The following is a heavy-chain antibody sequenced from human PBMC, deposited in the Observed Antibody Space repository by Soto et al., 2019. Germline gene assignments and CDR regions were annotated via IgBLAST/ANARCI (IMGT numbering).Heavy chain of an antibody. J-gene: IGHJ6*02. CDR1: GFTFSDYY. D-gene: IGHD3-3*01. Sequence: QVQLVESGGGVVKPGGSLRLSCAASGFTFSDYYMSWIRQAPGKGLEYISYISSGGSFIYYADSVKGRFTISRDTAKTSLYLQMNSLRAEDTALYYCARHRYYEGSVPGYGMDVWGQGTTVTVSS. CDR2: ISSGGSFI. CDR3: ARHRYYEGSVPGYGMDV. V-gene: IGHV3-11*01.